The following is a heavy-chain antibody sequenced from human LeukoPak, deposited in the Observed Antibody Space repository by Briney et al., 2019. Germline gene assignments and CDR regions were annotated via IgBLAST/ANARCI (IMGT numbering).Heavy chain of an antibody. J-gene: IGHJ4*02. V-gene: IGHV4-4*07. CDR3: ARGSGYSRFDY. CDR2: INTSGTT. Sequence: PSETLSLTCTVSSGSISDYYWSWIRQSAGKGLEWIGRINTSGTTNYNPSLKSRVTISVDKSKNQVSLRLNSVTAADTAVYYCARGSGYSRFDYWGQGTLDTVSS. CDR1: SGSISDYY. D-gene: IGHD5-12*01.